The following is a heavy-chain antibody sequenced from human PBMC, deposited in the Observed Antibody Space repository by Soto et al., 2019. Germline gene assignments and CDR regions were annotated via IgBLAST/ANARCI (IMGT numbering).Heavy chain of an antibody. D-gene: IGHD3-10*01. V-gene: IGHV3-7*01. CDR2: IKQDGSEK. J-gene: IGHJ4*02. Sequence: EVQLVESGGGLVQPGGSLRLSCAASGFTFSSYWMSWVRQAPGKGLEWVANIKQDGSEKYYVDSVKGRFTNSRDNAKNSLYLQMNSLRAEDTAVYYCARAYVMVRGVLVYYFDYWGQGTLVTVSS. CDR1: GFTFSSYW. CDR3: ARAYVMVRGVLVYYFDY.